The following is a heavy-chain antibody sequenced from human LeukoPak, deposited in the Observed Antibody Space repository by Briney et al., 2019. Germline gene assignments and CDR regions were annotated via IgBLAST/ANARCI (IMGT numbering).Heavy chain of an antibody. J-gene: IGHJ4*02. CDR2: INHSGST. V-gene: IGHV4-34*01. CDR3: ARGSLRWLQLN. D-gene: IGHD5-24*01. Sequence: SETLSLTCAVYGGSFSGYYWSWIRQPPGKGLEWIGEINHSGSTNYNPSLKSRVTISVDTSKNQFSLKLSSATAADTAVYYCARGSLRWLQLNWGQGTLVTVSS. CDR1: GGSFSGYY.